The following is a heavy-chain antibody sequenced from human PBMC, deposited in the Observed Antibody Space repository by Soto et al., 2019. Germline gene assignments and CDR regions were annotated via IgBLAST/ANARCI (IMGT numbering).Heavy chain of an antibody. CDR2: IISGSDTI. Sequence: VQLVESAGGLVQPGGSLRLSCVASGFTLSSYSMNWVRQAPGKGLEWISYIISGSDTIYYADSVKGRFTVSRDNAKNSLYQQMNSLRDEDTAVYYCARPGEGVLFYYALDVWGQGTTGNFSS. CDR3: ARPGEGVLFYYALDV. CDR1: GFTLSSYS. J-gene: IGHJ6*02. D-gene: IGHD3-16*01. V-gene: IGHV3-48*02.